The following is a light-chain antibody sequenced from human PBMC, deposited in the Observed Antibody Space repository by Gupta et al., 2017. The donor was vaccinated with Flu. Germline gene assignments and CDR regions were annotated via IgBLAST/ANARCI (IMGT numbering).Light chain of an antibody. V-gene: IGKV4-1*01. CDR1: QSVIYSYNIKNY. J-gene: IGKJ4*01. CDR2: CAS. CDR3: HQYKSWPVT. Sequence: SLSKSATSNGKSSQSVIYSYNIKNYLAWYKQKPGRTPKLLIYCASTRDTGVPDRFSGSGSGTEFTLTISSLQAEDFAVYYCHQYKSWPVTFGGGTKVEIK.